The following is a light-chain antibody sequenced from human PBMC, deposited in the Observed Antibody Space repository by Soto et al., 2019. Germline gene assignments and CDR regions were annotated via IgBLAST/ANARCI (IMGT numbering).Light chain of an antibody. CDR2: QTS. V-gene: IGKV1-5*03. CDR1: QGIGVW. Sequence: DIQMTQSPSTLSASVGDRVIITCRASQGIGVWLAWYQQKPGKAPKLLIYQTSTLESGVPSRFSGSGSGTEFTLNISCLQPDDFATYYCQQYSSYSVFTFGPGTKVDIK. J-gene: IGKJ3*01. CDR3: QQYSSYSVFT.